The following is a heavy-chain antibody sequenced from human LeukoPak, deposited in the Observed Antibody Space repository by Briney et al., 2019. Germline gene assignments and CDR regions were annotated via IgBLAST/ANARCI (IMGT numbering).Heavy chain of an antibody. CDR3: ARDGDVVVPAASLDY. D-gene: IGHD2-2*01. V-gene: IGHV1-18*01. CDR2: ISAYNGNT. J-gene: IGHJ4*02. Sequence: ASVKVSCKASGYTFTSYGISWVRQAPGQGLEWMGWISAYNGNTNYAQKLQGRVTMTTDTSTSTAYMELRSLRSDDTAVYYCARDGDVVVPAASLDYWGQGALVTVSS. CDR1: GYTFTSYG.